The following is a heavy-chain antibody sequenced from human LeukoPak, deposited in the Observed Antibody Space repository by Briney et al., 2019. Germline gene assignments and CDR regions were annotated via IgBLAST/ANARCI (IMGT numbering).Heavy chain of an antibody. CDR3: ARDGYGSGKGFFDF. Sequence: ASVKVSCKASGYTFTTYGISWVRQAPGQGPEWIGWISAYDGNTNSAQQFQGRVTMTTDTSTSTAYMELRSLRSDDTAVYYCARDGYGSGKGFFDFWGQGTLVTVSS. D-gene: IGHD3-10*01. CDR2: ISAYDGNT. J-gene: IGHJ4*02. V-gene: IGHV1-18*01. CDR1: GYTFTTYG.